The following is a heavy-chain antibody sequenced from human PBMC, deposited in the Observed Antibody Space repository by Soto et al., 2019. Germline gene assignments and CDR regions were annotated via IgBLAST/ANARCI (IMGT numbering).Heavy chain of an antibody. J-gene: IGHJ6*02. CDR1: GFTFSSYA. CDR3: VRGSSWYHYYGMDV. D-gene: IGHD6-13*01. CDR2: ISGSGGST. V-gene: IGHV3-23*01. Sequence: EVQLLESGGGLVQPGGSLRLSCAASGFTFSSYAMSWVRQAPGKGLEWVSAISGSGGSTYYADSVKGRFTISRDNSKNTLYLQMNSLRAEDTAVYYCVRGSSWYHYYGMDVWGQGTTVTVSS.